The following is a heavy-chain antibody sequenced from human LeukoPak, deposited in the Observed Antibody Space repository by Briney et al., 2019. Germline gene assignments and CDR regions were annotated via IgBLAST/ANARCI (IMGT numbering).Heavy chain of an antibody. Sequence: GGSLRLSCVTSGXTFSSYALHWVRQAPGKGLEWVAVIWNDGTNKYYADSVKGRFTISRETSKNTLSLQMNSLRVEDTAVYYCARTGSGSNYRLDFWGQGTQVTVSS. D-gene: IGHD3-10*01. CDR3: ARTGSGSNYRLDF. J-gene: IGHJ4*02. V-gene: IGHV3-33*01. CDR1: GXTFSSYA. CDR2: IWNDGTNK.